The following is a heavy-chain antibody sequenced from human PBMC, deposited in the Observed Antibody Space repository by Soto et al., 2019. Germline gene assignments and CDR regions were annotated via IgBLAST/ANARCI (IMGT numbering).Heavy chain of an antibody. CDR3: ARGIGSSISYYYYGMDV. CDR2: INAGNGNT. V-gene: IGHV1-3*01. D-gene: IGHD3-16*02. Sequence: ASVKVSCKASGYTFTSYAMHWVRQAPGQRLERMGWINAGNGNTKYSQKFQGRVTITRDTSASTAYMELSSLRSEDTAVYYCARGIGSSISYYYYGMDVWGRGTTVTVSS. CDR1: GYTFTSYA. J-gene: IGHJ6*02.